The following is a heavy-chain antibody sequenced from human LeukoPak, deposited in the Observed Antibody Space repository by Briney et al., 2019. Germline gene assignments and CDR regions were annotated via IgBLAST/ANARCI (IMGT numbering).Heavy chain of an antibody. J-gene: IGHJ5*02. CDR3: AKDSTYYYDSSGYYYESANWFDP. Sequence: HPGGSLRLSCAASGFTFTDHYMTWIRQAPGKGLEWVSYTDNSGSAIYYADSVKGRFTISRDNAKNSLYLQMNSLRAEDTAVYYCAKDSTYYYDSSGYYYESANWFDPWGQGTLVTVSS. CDR1: GFTFTDHY. D-gene: IGHD3-22*01. V-gene: IGHV3-11*01. CDR2: TDNSGSAI.